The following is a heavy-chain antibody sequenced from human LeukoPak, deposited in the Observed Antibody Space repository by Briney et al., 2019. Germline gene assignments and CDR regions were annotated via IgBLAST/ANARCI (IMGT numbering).Heavy chain of an antibody. CDR2: ITHSGST. V-gene: IGHV4-34*01. Sequence: SETLCLTCAVYGGSFSSYYWSRIRQPPGKGLEWIAEITHSGSTHYNPSLKSRVTISLDTSKSQFSLKLSSVTAADTAVYYCARVTRFNQFGELWFDYWGQGTLLTVSS. CDR3: ARVTRFNQFGELWFDY. D-gene: IGHD3-10*01. J-gene: IGHJ4*02. CDR1: GGSFSSYY.